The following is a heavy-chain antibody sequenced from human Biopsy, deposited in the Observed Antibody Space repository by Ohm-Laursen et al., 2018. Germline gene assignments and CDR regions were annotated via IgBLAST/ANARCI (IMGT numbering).Heavy chain of an antibody. V-gene: IGHV1-24*01. CDR2: FAPENSKT. D-gene: IGHD1-1*01. CDR3: AADINVWNVNY. J-gene: IGHJ4*02. CDR1: GYTLTELS. Sequence: SVKVSCKVSGYTLTELSMHWVRQAPGKGLEWMGGFAPENSKTVYTQNFQARVSMTEDTSTDTAYMELRSLRSEDTAVYYCAADINVWNVNYWGQGTQVTVSS.